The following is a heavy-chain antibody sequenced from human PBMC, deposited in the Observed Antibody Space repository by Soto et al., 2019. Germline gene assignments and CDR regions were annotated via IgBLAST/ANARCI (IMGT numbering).Heavy chain of an antibody. Sequence: PGGSLRLSCAASGFTFSSYGMHWVRQAPGKGLEWVAVISYDGSNKYYADSVKGRFTISRDNSKNTLYLQMNSLRAEDTAVYYCAKEKAYYDFWSGFNWFDPWGQGTLVTVSS. J-gene: IGHJ5*02. CDR2: ISYDGSNK. CDR1: GFTFSSYG. V-gene: IGHV3-30*18. CDR3: AKEKAYYDFWSGFNWFDP. D-gene: IGHD3-3*01.